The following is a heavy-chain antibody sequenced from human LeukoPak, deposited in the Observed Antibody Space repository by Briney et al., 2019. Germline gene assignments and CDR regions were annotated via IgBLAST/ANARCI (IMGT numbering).Heavy chain of an antibody. V-gene: IGHV3-48*03. CDR3: ARDVMTTVTTVWIYYYYYMDV. D-gene: IGHD4-11*01. Sequence: GGSLRLSCAASGFTFSSYEMNWVRQAPGKGLEWVSYISSSGSTIYYADSVKGRFTISRDNAKNSLYLQKNSLRAEDTAVYYCARDVMTTVTTVWIYYYYYMDVWGKGTTVTVSS. J-gene: IGHJ6*03. CDR2: ISSSGSTI. CDR1: GFTFSSYE.